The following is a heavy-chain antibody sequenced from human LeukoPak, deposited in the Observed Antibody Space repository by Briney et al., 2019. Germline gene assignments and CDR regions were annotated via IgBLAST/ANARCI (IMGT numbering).Heavy chain of an antibody. CDR2: IYHSGST. Sequence: SETLSLTCTVSGYSISSGYYWGWIRQPPGKGLEWIGSIYHSGSTYYNPSLKSRVTISVDTSKNQFSLKLSSVTAADTAVYYRARKPLPHFDYWGQGTLVTVSS. V-gene: IGHV4-38-2*02. CDR3: ARKPLPHFDY. CDR1: GYSISSGYY. J-gene: IGHJ4*02.